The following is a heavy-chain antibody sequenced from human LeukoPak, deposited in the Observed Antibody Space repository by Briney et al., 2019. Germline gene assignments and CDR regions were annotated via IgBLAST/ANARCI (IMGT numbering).Heavy chain of an antibody. Sequence: GGSLRLSCAASGFTFDDYGMSWVRQAPGKGLEWVSGINWNGGSTGYADSVKGRFTISRDNSKDTLNLQMNSLRAEDTAVYYCARAPYDSSGYYSTFDSWGQGTLVTVSS. CDR3: ARAPYDSSGYYSTFDS. CDR2: INWNGGST. V-gene: IGHV3-20*04. J-gene: IGHJ4*02. CDR1: GFTFDDYG. D-gene: IGHD3-22*01.